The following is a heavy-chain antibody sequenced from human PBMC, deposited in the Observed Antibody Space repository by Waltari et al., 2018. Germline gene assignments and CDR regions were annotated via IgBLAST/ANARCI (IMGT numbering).Heavy chain of an antibody. CDR3: ARGAGDRNDAFDI. CDR2: ISSSSSTI. V-gene: IGHV3-48*01. CDR1: GFTFSSYS. Sequence: EVQLVESGGGLVQPGGSLRLSCAASGFTFSSYSMNWVRQAPGKGLEWVSYISSSSSTIYYADSVKGRFTISRDNAKNSLYLQMNSLRAEDTAVYYCARGAGDRNDAFDIWGQGTMVTVSS. J-gene: IGHJ3*02. D-gene: IGHD7-27*01.